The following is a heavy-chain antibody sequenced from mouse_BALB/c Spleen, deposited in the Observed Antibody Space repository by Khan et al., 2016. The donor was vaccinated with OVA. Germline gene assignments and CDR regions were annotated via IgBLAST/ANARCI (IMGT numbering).Heavy chain of an antibody. D-gene: IGHD1-1*01. J-gene: IGHJ4*01. CDR1: GFSLTSYG. CDR3: ASFMFAEGCYAMDY. V-gene: IGHV2-3*01. CDR2: IWGDGST. Sequence: QVQLKESGPGLVAPSQSLSITCTVSGFSLTSYGVNWVRQPPGKGLEWLGVIWGDGSTNYHSALISRLSISKDNSKSQVFLKLNSLQTDDNATYYGASFMFAEGCYAMDYWGQGTSVTVSS.